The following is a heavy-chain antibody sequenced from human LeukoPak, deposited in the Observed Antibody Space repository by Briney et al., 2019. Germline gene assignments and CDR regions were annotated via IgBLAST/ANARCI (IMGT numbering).Heavy chain of an antibody. Sequence: GGSLRLSCTVSGFTLRSYAMNWVRQAPGKGLEWVSAISETGAATYYADSVKGRFTISRDNSKNTLYLQMNSLRAEDTAVYYCAKEVDYCGGDCYSGFDYWGQGTLVTVSS. V-gene: IGHV3-23*01. CDR3: AKEVDYCGGDCYSGFDY. CDR1: GFTLRSYA. J-gene: IGHJ4*02. D-gene: IGHD2-21*01. CDR2: ISETGAAT.